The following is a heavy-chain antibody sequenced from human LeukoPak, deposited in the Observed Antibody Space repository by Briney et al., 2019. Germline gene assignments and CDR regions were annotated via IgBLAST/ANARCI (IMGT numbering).Heavy chain of an antibody. D-gene: IGHD3-22*01. V-gene: IGHV3-48*04. CDR2: ISSSSSTI. Sequence: PGGSLRLSCAASGFTFSSYSMNWVRQAPGKGLEWVSYISSSSSTIYYADSVKGRFTISRDNAKNSLYLQMNSLRAEDTAVYYCARDGNYYDSSGYYYLGYFDYWGQGTLVTVSS. J-gene: IGHJ4*02. CDR1: GFTFSSYS. CDR3: ARDGNYYDSSGYYYLGYFDY.